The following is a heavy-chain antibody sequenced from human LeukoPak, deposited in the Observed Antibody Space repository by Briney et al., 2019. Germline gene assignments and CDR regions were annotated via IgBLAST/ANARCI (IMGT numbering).Heavy chain of an antibody. Sequence: SETLSLTCTVSGGFISTYYWSWIRQPPGKGLEWIGSIYDSGSTYYNPSLKSRDTISVDTSKNQFSLKLNSVTAADTAVYYCARHYGPWGQGTLVTVSS. V-gene: IGHV4-59*05. CDR1: GGFISTYY. D-gene: IGHD3-16*01. CDR2: IYDSGST. J-gene: IGHJ5*02. CDR3: ARHYGP.